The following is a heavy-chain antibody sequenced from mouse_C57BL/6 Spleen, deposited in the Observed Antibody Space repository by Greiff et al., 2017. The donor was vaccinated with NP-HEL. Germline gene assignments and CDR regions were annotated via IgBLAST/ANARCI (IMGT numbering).Heavy chain of an antibody. V-gene: IGHV1-64*01. CDR3: AREGSNYLAWFAY. J-gene: IGHJ3*01. CDR2: IHPNSGST. CDR1: GYTFTSYW. Sequence: VQLQQPGAELVKPGASVKLSCKASGYTFTSYWMHWVKQRPGQGLEWIGMIHPNSGSTNYNEKFKSKSTLTVDKSSSTAYMQLSSLTSEDSAVYYCAREGSNYLAWFAYWGKGTLVTVST. D-gene: IGHD2-5*01.